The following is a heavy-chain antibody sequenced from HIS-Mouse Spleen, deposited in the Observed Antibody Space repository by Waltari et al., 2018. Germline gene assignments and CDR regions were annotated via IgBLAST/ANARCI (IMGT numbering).Heavy chain of an antibody. V-gene: IGHV4-39*07. Sequence: QLQLQESGPGLAKPSETLSLTCTVSGGSISSSSYYWGWIRQPPGKVLAWIGSIYYSGSTYYNPSLKSRVTISVDTSKNQFSLKLSSVTAADTAVYYCAREIPYSSSWYDWYFDLWGRGTLVTVSS. CDR1: GGSISSSSYY. J-gene: IGHJ2*01. D-gene: IGHD6-13*01. CDR3: AREIPYSSSWYDWYFDL. CDR2: IYYSGST.